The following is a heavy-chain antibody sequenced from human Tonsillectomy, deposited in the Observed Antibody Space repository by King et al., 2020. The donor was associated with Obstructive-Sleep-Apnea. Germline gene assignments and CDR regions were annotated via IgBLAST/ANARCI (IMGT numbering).Heavy chain of an antibody. D-gene: IGHD5-18*01. Sequence: QLVQSGAEVKKPGESLKISCKGSGYSFTSYWIGWVRQMPGKDLEWIGIIYPGDSDTRYSPSFQRQVTISADKSISTAYRQWGSLKASDTAMYYCARQGEVDTAMVSPIDYWGQGTLVTVSS. CDR3: ARQGEVDTAMVSPIDY. CDR2: IYPGDSDT. V-gene: IGHV5-51*01. J-gene: IGHJ4*02. CDR1: GYSFTSYW.